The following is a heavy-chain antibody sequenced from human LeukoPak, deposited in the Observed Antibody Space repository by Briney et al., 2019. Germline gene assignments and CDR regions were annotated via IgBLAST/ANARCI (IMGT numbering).Heavy chain of an antibody. CDR2: IYYSGTT. D-gene: IGHD3-22*01. CDR3: ATTPYYYDSSGYY. V-gene: IGHV4-39*01. Sequence: PSETLSLTCTVSGGSISSGTYYWGWIRQPPGKGLEWIGSIYYSGTTYYNPSLKSRVTISVDTSKNQFSLKLSSVTAADTAVYYCATTPYYYDSSGYYWGQGTLVTVSS. J-gene: IGHJ4*02. CDR1: GGSISSGTYY.